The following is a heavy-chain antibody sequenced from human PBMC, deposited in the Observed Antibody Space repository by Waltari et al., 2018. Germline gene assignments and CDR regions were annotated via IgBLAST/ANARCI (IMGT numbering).Heavy chain of an antibody. CDR1: GFTFSSYV. CDR3: ARMEGQVVDFSFYHYYPLDV. J-gene: IGHJ6*02. D-gene: IGHD3-3*01. V-gene: IGHV3-30-3*01. Sequence: VQLVESGGGSVQPGGSLRLSCTGSGFTFSSYVMDWVRQAPGKGLEWVEAISFDVTKAYYRDAVKGRFTVSRDNSKNMLLLEMNSLRDEDTAVYYCARMEGQVVDFSFYHYYPLDVWGQGTTVTVSS. CDR2: ISFDVTKA.